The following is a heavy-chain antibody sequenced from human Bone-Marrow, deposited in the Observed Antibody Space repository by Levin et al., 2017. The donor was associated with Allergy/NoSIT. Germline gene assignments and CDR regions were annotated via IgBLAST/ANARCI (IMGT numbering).Heavy chain of an antibody. J-gene: IGHJ6*02. Sequence: GGSLRLSCAASGFTLTDYYMNWIRQAPGKGLEWVSYMSTSRGTIYYADSVKGRFTMSGDNAKNSLYLQMNSLRAEDTAVYYCASSYEIYYYYGLDVWGQGTTVTVSS. CDR1: GFTLTDYY. D-gene: IGHD3-9*01. CDR3: ASSYEIYYYYGLDV. V-gene: IGHV3-11*01. CDR2: MSTSRGTI.